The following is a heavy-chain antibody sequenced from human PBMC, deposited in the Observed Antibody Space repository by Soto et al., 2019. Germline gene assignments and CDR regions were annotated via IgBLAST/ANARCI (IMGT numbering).Heavy chain of an antibody. J-gene: IGHJ3*02. CDR3: VKDGLGYCSSTSCYVDI. V-gene: IGHV3-64D*06. D-gene: IGHD2-2*01. Sequence: GWLRRSCSASGFTFSSYAMHWVRQAPGKGLEYVSAISSNGGSTYYADSVKGRLTISRDNSKNTLYLQMSSLRAEDTAVYYCVKDGLGYCSSTSCYVDIWGQGTMVTV. CDR1: GFTFSSYA. CDR2: ISSNGGST.